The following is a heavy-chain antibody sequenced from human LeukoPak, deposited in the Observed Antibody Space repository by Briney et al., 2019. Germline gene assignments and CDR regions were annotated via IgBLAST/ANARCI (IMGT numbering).Heavy chain of an antibody. D-gene: IGHD6-13*01. J-gene: IGHJ5*02. Sequence: GGSLRLSCAASGFTFSSYAMSWVRQAPGKGLEWVSAISGSGGNTYYADSVKGRFTISRDNSKNTLYLQMNSLRAEDTAVYYCARTNSSSWYGLWWFDPWGQGTLVTVSS. CDR3: ARTNSSSWYGLWWFDP. CDR1: GFTFSSYA. V-gene: IGHV3-23*01. CDR2: ISGSGGNT.